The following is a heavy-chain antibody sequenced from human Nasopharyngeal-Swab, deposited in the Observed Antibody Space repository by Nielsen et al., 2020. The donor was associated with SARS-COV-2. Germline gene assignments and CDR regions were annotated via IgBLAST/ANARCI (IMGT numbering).Heavy chain of an antibody. J-gene: IGHJ4*02. D-gene: IGHD1-26*01. Sequence: GESLKISCAASGFTFSSYGMHWVRQAPGKGLEWVAVISYDGSNKYYADSVKGRFTISRDNSKNTLYLQMNSLRAEDTAVYYCARVEEGGSYCHYWGQGTLVTVSS. CDR3: ARVEEGGSYCHY. CDR2: ISYDGSNK. CDR1: GFTFSSYG. V-gene: IGHV3-30*03.